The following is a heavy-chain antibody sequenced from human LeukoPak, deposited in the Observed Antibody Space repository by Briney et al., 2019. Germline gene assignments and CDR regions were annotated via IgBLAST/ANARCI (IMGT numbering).Heavy chain of an antibody. D-gene: IGHD3-3*01. J-gene: IGHJ4*02. CDR3: GRAYDFTRH. V-gene: IGHV3-21*06. CDR1: GFTFINYN. Sequence: GGSLRLSCAASGFTFINYNMNWLRQAPGKGLEWVSSISGSSDYIYYADSLKGRFTISRDNAKNSLYLQMNSLRVEDTALYYCGRAYDFTRHWGQGTLVTVSS. CDR2: ISGSSDYI.